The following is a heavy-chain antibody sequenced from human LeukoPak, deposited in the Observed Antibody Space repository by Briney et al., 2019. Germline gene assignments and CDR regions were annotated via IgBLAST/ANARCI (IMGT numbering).Heavy chain of an antibody. D-gene: IGHD4-17*01. CDR3: AREYGDYEFDY. CDR1: GYSFTGDY. Sequence: ASVKVSFKASGYSFTGDYMHWVRQAPGQGLEWMGWINPNSGGTNSAQKFQGRVTMTRDTSISTAYMELSRLRSDDTAVYYCAREYGDYEFDYWGQGTLVIVSS. CDR2: INPNSGGT. J-gene: IGHJ4*02. V-gene: IGHV1-2*02.